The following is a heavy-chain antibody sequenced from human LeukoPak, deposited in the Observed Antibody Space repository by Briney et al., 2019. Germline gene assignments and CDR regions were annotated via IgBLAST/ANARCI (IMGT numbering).Heavy chain of an antibody. CDR1: GFTFSSYN. D-gene: IGHD6-13*01. CDR2: ISSSGSTI. Sequence: GGSLRLSCEASGFTFSSYNMNWVRQAPGKGLEWVSYISSSGSTIYYADSVKGRFTISRDNAKNSLYLQMNSLRAEDTAVYFCARVDRVAAAGTIFDYWGQGTLVTVSS. CDR3: ARVDRVAAAGTIFDY. J-gene: IGHJ4*02. V-gene: IGHV3-48*04.